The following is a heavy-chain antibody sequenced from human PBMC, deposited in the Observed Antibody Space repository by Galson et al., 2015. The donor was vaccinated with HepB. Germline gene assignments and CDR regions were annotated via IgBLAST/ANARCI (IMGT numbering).Heavy chain of an antibody. D-gene: IGHD3-10*02. J-gene: IGHJ6*02. CDR1: GFTFTSSA. Sequence: SLRLSCAATGFTFTSSALHWVRQTPGKGLEWVAVISFDGTTTYYADSVKGRFTISGDTSDNTLYLQMNSLRVEDTAVYYCAKVGGGYYVDSRYVGLDYFYGMGDWGQGTTVIVSS. CDR2: ISFDGTTT. CDR3: AKVGGGYYVDSRYVGLDYFYGMGD. V-gene: IGHV3-30*04.